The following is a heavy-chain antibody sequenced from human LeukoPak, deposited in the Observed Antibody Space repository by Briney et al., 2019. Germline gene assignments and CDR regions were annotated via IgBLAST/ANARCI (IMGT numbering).Heavy chain of an antibody. V-gene: IGHV3-7*01. J-gene: IGHJ4*02. CDR1: GFTFSSYW. Sequence: GGSLRLSCAASGFTFSSYWMSWVRQAPGKGLEWVANIKQDGSEKYYVDSVKGRFTISRGNAKNSLYLQMNSLRAEDTAVYYCASPRYCSSTSCYLFYWGQGTLVTVSS. CDR2: IKQDGSEK. D-gene: IGHD2-2*01. CDR3: ASPRYCSSTSCYLFY.